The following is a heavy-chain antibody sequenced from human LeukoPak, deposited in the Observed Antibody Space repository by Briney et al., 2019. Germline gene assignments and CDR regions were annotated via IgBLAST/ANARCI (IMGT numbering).Heavy chain of an antibody. J-gene: IGHJ5*02. D-gene: IGHD1-26*01. Sequence: SQTLSLTCAVSGDRVSNKNAAWNWIRHSPSRGLEGLGRTYYRSEWHTDYAFSVKGRITINADTSKNQFSLQLGYVTPEDTAVYYCASGWALSWGQGTLVTVSS. CDR1: GDRVSNKNAA. CDR3: ASGWALS. CDR2: TYYRSEWHT. V-gene: IGHV6-1*01.